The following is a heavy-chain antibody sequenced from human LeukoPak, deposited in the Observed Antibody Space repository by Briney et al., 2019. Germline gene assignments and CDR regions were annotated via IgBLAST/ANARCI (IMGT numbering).Heavy chain of an antibody. V-gene: IGHV3-30*18. CDR3: AKDRVVAAAILDY. J-gene: IGHJ4*02. CDR1: GFTFSSYD. CDR2: ISYDGSNK. Sequence: GSLRLSCEASGFTFSSYDMHWVRQAPGKGLEWVAVISYDGSNKYYADSVKGRFTISRDNSKNTLYLQMNSLRAEDTAVYYCAKDRVVAAAILDYWGQGTLVTVSS. D-gene: IGHD6-13*01.